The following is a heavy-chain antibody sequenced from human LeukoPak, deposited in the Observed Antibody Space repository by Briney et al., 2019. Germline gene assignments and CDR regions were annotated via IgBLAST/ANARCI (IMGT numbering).Heavy chain of an antibody. CDR2: INYSGNI. Sequence: PSETLSLTCSVAGGSVNLYYWSWIRQPPGKGLEWVGYINYSGNIYYNPSLKNRVTITLDTSKKQVSLRLSSVTAADTAVYYCARDFARNSGDYGNDGFDLWGQGTMVTVSS. CDR1: GGSVNLYY. V-gene: IGHV4-59*02. J-gene: IGHJ3*01. CDR3: ARDFARNSGDYGNDGFDL. D-gene: IGHD4-17*01.